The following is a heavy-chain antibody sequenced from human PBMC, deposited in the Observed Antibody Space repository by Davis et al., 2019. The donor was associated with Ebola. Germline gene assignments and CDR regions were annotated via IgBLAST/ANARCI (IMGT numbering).Heavy chain of an antibody. J-gene: IGHJ5*02. CDR2: IYSGGST. D-gene: IGHD6-6*01. CDR3: AKRALVAARLSWFDP. CDR1: GFTFSSYA. V-gene: IGHV3-23*03. Sequence: GESLKISCAASGFTFSSYAMSWVRQAPGKGLAWVSVIYSGGSTYYADSVKGRFTISRDNSKNTLYLQMNSLRAEDTAVYYCAKRALVAARLSWFDPWGQGTLVTVSS.